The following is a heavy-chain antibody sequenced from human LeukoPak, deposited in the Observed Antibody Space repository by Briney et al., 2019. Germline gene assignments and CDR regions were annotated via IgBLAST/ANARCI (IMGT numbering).Heavy chain of an antibody. CDR2: IRSSSSYI. V-gene: IGHV3-21*01. CDR1: GFNFRNYW. Sequence: GGSLRLSFAASGFNFRNYWMTWVRQAPGKGLELVSSIRSSSSYIYDADSVKGRFTISGDKAKNSLYLQMNSLRAEDTAVYYCARAGLTDIVVVPAADTWFDPWRQATLVTVSP. D-gene: IGHD2-2*01. CDR3: ARAGLTDIVVVPAADTWFDP. J-gene: IGHJ5*02.